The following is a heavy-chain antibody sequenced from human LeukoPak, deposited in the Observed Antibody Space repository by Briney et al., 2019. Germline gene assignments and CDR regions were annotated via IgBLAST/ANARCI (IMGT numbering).Heavy chain of an antibody. CDR3: ARVVGLTGYSSTWYSGYYYYMDV. J-gene: IGHJ6*03. D-gene: IGHD6-13*01. Sequence: ASVKVSCKASGYTFTSYDINWVRQATGQGLEWMGWMNPNSGNTGYAQKFQGRVTITADKSTCTAYMELSSLRSEDTAVYYCARVVGLTGYSSTWYSGYYYYMDVWGKGTTVTVSS. CDR2: MNPNSGNT. V-gene: IGHV1-8*03. CDR1: GYTFTSYD.